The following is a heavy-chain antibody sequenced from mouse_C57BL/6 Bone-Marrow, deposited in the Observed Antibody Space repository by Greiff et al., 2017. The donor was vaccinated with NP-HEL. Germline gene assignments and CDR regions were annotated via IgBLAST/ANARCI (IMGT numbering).Heavy chain of an antibody. D-gene: IGHD3-3*01. V-gene: IGHV5-12*01. CDR1: GFTFSDYY. CDR2: ISNGGGST. Sequence: EVHLVESGGGLVQPGGSLKLSCAASGFTFSDYYMYWVRQTPEKRLEWVAYISNGGGSTYYPDTVKGRFTISRDNAKNTLYLQMSRLKTEDTAMYYCARGGDVDYWGQGTTLTVSS. CDR3: ARGGDVDY. J-gene: IGHJ2*01.